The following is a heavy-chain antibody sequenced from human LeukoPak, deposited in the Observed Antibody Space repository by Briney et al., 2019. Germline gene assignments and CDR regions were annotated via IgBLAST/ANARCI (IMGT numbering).Heavy chain of an antibody. CDR2: ISPSSGST. D-gene: IGHD3-3*01. Sequence: GGSLRLSCAASGFTFSDYAMSWVRQAAGEGLEWVSGISPSSGSTYYADSVKGRFTISTDNAKNTLYLQMNSLRAEDTAVYYCAKHYDYWAGFYTYDYWGQGTLVTVSS. J-gene: IGHJ4*02. V-gene: IGHV3-23*01. CDR3: AKHYDYWAGFYTYDY. CDR1: GFTFSDYA.